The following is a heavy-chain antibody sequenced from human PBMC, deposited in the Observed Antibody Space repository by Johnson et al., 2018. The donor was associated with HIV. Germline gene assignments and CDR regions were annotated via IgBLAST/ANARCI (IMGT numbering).Heavy chain of an antibody. J-gene: IGHJ3*02. D-gene: IGHD6-6*01. CDR2: ISYDGRNK. CDR3: AKYTSSSRRGGSDI. V-gene: IGHV3-30*19. CDR1: GFTISNYG. Sequence: VHLVESGGGVVQPGRSLRLSCVASGFTISNYGMHWVRQAPGKGLEWVAVISYDGRNKYYADSVTGRFTISRDNSKNTLYLQMNSLRAEDTAVYYCAKYTSSSRRGGSDIWGQGTMVTVSS.